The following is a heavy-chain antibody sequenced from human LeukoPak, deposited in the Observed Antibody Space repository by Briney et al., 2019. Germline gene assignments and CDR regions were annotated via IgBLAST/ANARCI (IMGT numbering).Heavy chain of an antibody. D-gene: IGHD3-10*01. Sequence: GGSLRLSCAASGFVVSTNYMTWVRQPPGKGLEWVANIKQDGSEKYYVDSVKGRFTISRDNAKNSLYLQMNSLRAEDTAVYYCARDQGYYYGSGIPDYWGQGTLVTVSS. CDR3: ARDQGYYYGSGIPDY. J-gene: IGHJ4*02. V-gene: IGHV3-7*01. CDR2: IKQDGSEK. CDR1: GFVVSTNY.